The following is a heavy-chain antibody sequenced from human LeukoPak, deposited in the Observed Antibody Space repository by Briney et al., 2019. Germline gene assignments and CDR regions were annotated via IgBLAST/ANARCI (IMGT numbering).Heavy chain of an antibody. CDR3: ARDRAVAAMVRGYYYYYGMDV. J-gene: IGHJ6*02. D-gene: IGHD5-18*01. CDR2: INPNSGGT. Sequence: ASVKVSCKASGYTFTGHYMHWVRQAPGQGLEWMGWINPNSGGTNYAQKFQGRVTMTRDTSISTAYMELSRLRSDDTAVYYCARDRAVAAMVRGYYYYYGMDVWGQGTTVTASS. V-gene: IGHV1-2*02. CDR1: GYTFTGHY.